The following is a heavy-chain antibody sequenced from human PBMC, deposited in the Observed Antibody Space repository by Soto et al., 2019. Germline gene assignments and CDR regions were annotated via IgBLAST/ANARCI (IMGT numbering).Heavy chain of an antibody. J-gene: IGHJ4*02. D-gene: IGHD1-26*01. CDR3: ARHHVRGRTIAGADEF. CDR1: GGSLSGYY. V-gene: IGHV4-34*01. CDR2: FNHSGDT. Sequence: KPSETLSLTCAVYGGSLSGYYWSWIRQPPGKALEWIGEFNHSGDTNYNPSLKSRVTISVDTSKNQLFLNLSSVTAADTAMYYCARHHVRGRTIAGADEFWGQGTLVTVSS.